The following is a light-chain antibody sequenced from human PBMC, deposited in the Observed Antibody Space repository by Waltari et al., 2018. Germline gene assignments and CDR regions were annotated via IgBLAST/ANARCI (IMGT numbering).Light chain of an antibody. CDR1: QSVGTS. V-gene: IGKV3-20*01. CDR2: CAS. J-gene: IGKJ1*01. CDR3: QHYVRLPAT. Sequence: EVVLTQSPGTLSLSPGERDTLACRASQSVGTSLAWYQQKPGQAPRLLIYCASRRATGIPDRFSGSGSGTDFSLTISRLEPEDFAVYYCQHYVRLPATFGQGTKVEI.